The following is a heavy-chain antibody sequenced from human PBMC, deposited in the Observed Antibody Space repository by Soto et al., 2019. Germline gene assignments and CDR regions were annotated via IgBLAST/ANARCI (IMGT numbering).Heavy chain of an antibody. CDR2: ISGSGDTK. CDR1: GFTFSSCS. D-gene: IGHD2-8*01. Sequence: PGGSLRLSCASSGFTFSSCSMNWVRQAPGKGLEWVSFISGSGDTKYYADSVKGRFTVSRDNAKNSLYLQMSSLRDEDTAVYYCAKYCSSDVCFDYWGQGTLVTVSS. CDR3: AKYCSSDVCFDY. J-gene: IGHJ4*02. V-gene: IGHV3-48*02.